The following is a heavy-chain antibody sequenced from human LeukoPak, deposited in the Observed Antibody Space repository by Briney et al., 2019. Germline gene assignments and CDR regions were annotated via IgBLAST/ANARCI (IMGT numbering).Heavy chain of an antibody. CDR3: SCDFRIAVAGYPLGMDV. CDR1: GGSISSSNW. V-gene: IGHV4-4*02. CDR2: ICHSGST. J-gene: IGHJ6*02. D-gene: IGHD6-19*01. Sequence: SETLSLTCAVSGGSISSSNWWSWVRQPPGKGLEWIGEICHSGSTNYNPSLKSQVTISVDKSKNQFSLKLSSVTAADTAVYYCSCDFRIAVAGYPLGMDVWGQGTTVTVSS.